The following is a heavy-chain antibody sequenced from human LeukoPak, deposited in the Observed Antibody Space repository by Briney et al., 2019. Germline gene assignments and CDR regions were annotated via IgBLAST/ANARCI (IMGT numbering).Heavy chain of an antibody. Sequence: ESGPTLVNPTQTLTLTCTFSGFSLSTSGMCVTWVRQSPGEALEWLARFDWDDDKYYNTSLKTRLTSSKDTSKNQVVLTITYMDPVDKATSYCARVSRGNYGMYYFDYWGQGALVTVSS. CDR3: ARVSRGNYGMYYFDY. V-gene: IGHV2-70*11. D-gene: IGHD4-11*01. J-gene: IGHJ4*02. CDR2: FDWDDDK. CDR1: GFSLSTSGMC.